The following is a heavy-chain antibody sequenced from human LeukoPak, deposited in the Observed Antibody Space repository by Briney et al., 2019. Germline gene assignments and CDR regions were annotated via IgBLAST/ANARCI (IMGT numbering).Heavy chain of an antibody. V-gene: IGHV3-64*01. Sequence: GGSLRLSCAASGFTFSSYAMHWVRQAPGKGLEYVSAISSNGGSTYYANSVKGRFTISRDNSKNTLYLQMGSLRAEDMAVYYCARDVVTYYYGSGSYGYYYYMDVWGKGTTVTISS. CDR3: ARDVVTYYYGSGSYGYYYYMDV. CDR1: GFTFSSYA. CDR2: ISSNGGST. J-gene: IGHJ6*03. D-gene: IGHD3-10*01.